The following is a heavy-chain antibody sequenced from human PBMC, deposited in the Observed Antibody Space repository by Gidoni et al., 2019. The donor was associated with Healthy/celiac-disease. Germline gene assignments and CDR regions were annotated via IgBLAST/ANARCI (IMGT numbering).Heavy chain of an antibody. CDR3: AKDMRGYYGSGSYYNVGFDY. CDR2: ISWNSGSI. Sequence: EVQLVESGGGLVQPGRSLRLSCAASGFTFDDYAMHWVRQAPGKGLEWVSGISWNSGSIGYADSVKGRFTISRDNAKNSLYLQMNSLRAEDTALYYCAKDMRGYYGSGSYYNVGFDYWGQGTLVTVSS. CDR1: GFTFDDYA. V-gene: IGHV3-9*01. D-gene: IGHD3-10*01. J-gene: IGHJ4*02.